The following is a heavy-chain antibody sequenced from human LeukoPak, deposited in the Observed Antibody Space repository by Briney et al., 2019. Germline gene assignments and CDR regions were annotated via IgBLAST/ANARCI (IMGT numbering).Heavy chain of an antibody. CDR3: ARDGWDCSSTSCSSNWFDP. J-gene: IGHJ5*02. CDR1: GGSISSYY. V-gene: IGHV4-4*07. D-gene: IGHD2-2*01. Sequence: PSETLSLTCTFSGGSISSYYWSWIRQPAGKGLEWIGRIYTSGSTNYNPSLKSRVTMSVDTSKNQFSLKLSSVTAADTAVYYCARDGWDCSSTSCSSNWFDPWGQGTLVTVSS. CDR2: IYTSGST.